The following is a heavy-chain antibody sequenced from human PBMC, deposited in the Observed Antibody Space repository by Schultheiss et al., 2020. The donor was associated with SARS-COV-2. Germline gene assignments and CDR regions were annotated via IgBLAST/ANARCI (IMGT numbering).Heavy chain of an antibody. CDR1: GFTFGDYA. J-gene: IGHJ6*02. Sequence: GESLKISCTASGFTFGDYAMSWVRQAPGKGLEWVSYISSSSRYTNYADSVKGRFTISRDNAKNSLYLQMNSLRAEDTAVYYCARDKYQLLCGMDVWGQGTTVTVSS. CDR2: ISSSSRYT. V-gene: IGHV3-11*06. CDR3: ARDKYQLLCGMDV. D-gene: IGHD2-2*01.